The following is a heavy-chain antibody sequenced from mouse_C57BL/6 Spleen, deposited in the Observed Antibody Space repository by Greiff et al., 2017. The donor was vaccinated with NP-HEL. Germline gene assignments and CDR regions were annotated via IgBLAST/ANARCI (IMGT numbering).Heavy chain of an antibody. D-gene: IGHD2-3*01. J-gene: IGHJ4*01. CDR3: ARGDGNAMDY. CDR1: GYSITSGYY. V-gene: IGHV3-6*01. Sequence: DVHLVESGPGLVKPSQSLSLTCSVTGYSITSGYYWNWIRQFPGNKLEWMGYISYDGSNNYNPSLKNRISITRDTSKNQFFLKLNSVTTEDTATYYCARGDGNAMDYWGQGTSVTVSS. CDR2: ISYDGSN.